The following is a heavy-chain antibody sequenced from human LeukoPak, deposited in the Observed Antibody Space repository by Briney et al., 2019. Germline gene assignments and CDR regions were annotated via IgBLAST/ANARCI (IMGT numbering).Heavy chain of an antibody. D-gene: IGHD6-19*01. V-gene: IGHV4-38-2*02. CDR2: IYHSGST. J-gene: IGHJ5*02. CDR3: ARGQARLSWFDP. CDR1: GGSISSGYY. Sequence: PSETLSLTCTVSGGSISSGYYWGWVRQPPGKGLEWIGGIYHSGSTYYNPSLKSRVTISVDTSKNQFFLKLRSVTAADTAVYYCARGQARLSWFDPWGQGTLVTVSS.